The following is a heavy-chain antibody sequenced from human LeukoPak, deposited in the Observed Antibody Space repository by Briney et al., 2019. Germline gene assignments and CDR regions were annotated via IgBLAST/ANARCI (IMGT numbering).Heavy chain of an antibody. J-gene: IGHJ6*03. Sequence: ASVTVSCKASGYTFTTYYMHWVRQAPGQGLEWIGIIKPGDSVTSYSQNFKGRVTMTRDMSTSTVYMELSSLRSEDTAVYYCARDSNYYYYYMDVWGKGTTVTVSS. CDR3: ARDSNYYYYYMDV. D-gene: IGHD4-11*01. CDR2: IKPGDSVT. V-gene: IGHV1-46*01. CDR1: GYTFTTYY.